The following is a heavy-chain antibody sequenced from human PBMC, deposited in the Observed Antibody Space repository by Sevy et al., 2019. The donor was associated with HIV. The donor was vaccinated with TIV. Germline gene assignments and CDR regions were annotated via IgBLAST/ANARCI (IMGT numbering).Heavy chain of an antibody. CDR3: ARQAPSGSSPATFDI. CDR2: IYPGGSNT. Sequence: GESLKISCKGSGYIFTNYWIGWVRQMPGKGLEWMGTIYPGGSNTTYSPSFQGQVTISADKSISTAYLQWSSLKASDTAMYYCARQAPSGSSPATFDIWGQGTMVTVSS. CDR1: GYIFTNYW. J-gene: IGHJ3*02. V-gene: IGHV5-51*01. D-gene: IGHD1-26*01.